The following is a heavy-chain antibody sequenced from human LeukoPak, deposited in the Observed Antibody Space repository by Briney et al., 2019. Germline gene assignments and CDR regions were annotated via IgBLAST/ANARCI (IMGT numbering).Heavy chain of an antibody. CDR1: GFTFSTYA. CDR3: AKLRYSGSSQYFQH. D-gene: IGHD1-26*01. Sequence: GGSLRLSCTVSGFTFSTYALSWVRQAPGKGLEWVSAISGSGGSTYYADSVKGRFTISRDNSKNTLYLQMNSLRAEDTAVYYCAKLRYSGSSQYFQHWGQGTLVTVSS. CDR2: ISGSGGST. V-gene: IGHV3-23*01. J-gene: IGHJ1*01.